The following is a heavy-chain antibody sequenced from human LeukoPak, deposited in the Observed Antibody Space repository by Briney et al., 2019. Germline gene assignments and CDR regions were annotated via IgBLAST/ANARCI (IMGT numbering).Heavy chain of an antibody. CDR2: IRYDGSNK. J-gene: IGHJ3*02. CDR1: GFTFSSYG. Sequence: PGGSLRLPCAASGFTFSSYGMHWVRQAPGKGLEWVAFIRYDGSNKYYADSVKGRFTISRDNAKNSLYLQMNSLIAEDSAVYYCARETSAFDIWGQGTMVTVSA. CDR3: ARETSAFDI. V-gene: IGHV3-30*02.